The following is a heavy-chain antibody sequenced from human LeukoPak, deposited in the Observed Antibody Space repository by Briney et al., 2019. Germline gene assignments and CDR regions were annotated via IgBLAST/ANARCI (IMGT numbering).Heavy chain of an antibody. V-gene: IGHV3-7*01. CDR1: GFPFSGYW. D-gene: IGHD4-23*01. CDR3: ARGVKTNSVGY. CDR2: IKEDGSDQ. Sequence: GGSLRLSCAASGFPFSGYWMDWVRQAPGKGMEWVANIKEDGSDQYFADSVKGRFTISRDNAKNSLYLQMNSLRAEDTAVYYCARGVKTNSVGYWGQGTLVTVSS. J-gene: IGHJ4*02.